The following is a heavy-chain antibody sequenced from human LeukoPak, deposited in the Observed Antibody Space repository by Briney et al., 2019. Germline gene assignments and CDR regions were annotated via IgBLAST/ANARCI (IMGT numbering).Heavy chain of an antibody. CDR1: GFTFSSYE. CDR2: ISSSGSTI. V-gene: IGHV3-48*03. J-gene: IGHJ4*02. Sequence: GGSLRLSCAASGFTFSSYEMNWVRQAPGKGLEWVSYISSSGSTIYYADSVKGRFTISRDNAKNSLYLQMNSLRAEDTAVYYCASWACTNGVCYNYWGQGTLVTVSS. D-gene: IGHD2-8*01. CDR3: ASWACTNGVCYNY.